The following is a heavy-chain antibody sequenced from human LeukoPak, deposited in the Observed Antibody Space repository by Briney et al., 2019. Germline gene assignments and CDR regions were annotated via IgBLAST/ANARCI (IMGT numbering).Heavy chain of an antibody. V-gene: IGHV4-31*03. CDR1: GGSVSSGGYY. Sequence: SQTLSLTCTVSGGSVSSGGYYWSWIRQHPGTGLEWIGYIYYSGNTYYNPSLRSRLTISVDTSKNQFSLKLSSVTAADTAVYYCARDRDYSYDYWGQGTLVTVPS. CDR3: ARDRDYSYDY. J-gene: IGHJ4*02. CDR2: IYYSGNT. D-gene: IGHD3-16*01.